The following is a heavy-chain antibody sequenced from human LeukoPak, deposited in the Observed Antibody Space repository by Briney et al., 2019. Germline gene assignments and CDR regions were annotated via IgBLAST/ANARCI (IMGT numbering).Heavy chain of an antibody. CDR2: IRYDGSNK. J-gene: IGHJ4*02. CDR3: AKDSSSGYARGYFDY. Sequence: LRLSCAASGFTFSSYGMDWVRQAPGKGLEGVAFIRYDGSNKYYADSVKGRFTISRDNSKNTLYLQMNSLRAEDTAVYYCAKDSSSGYARGYFDYWGQGTLVTVSS. V-gene: IGHV3-30*02. CDR1: GFTFSSYG. D-gene: IGHD6-19*01.